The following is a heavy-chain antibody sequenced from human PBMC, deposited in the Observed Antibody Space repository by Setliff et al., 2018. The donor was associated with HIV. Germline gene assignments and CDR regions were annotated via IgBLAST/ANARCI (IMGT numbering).Heavy chain of an antibody. D-gene: IGHD2-15*01. CDR1: GYSISGGYY. J-gene: IGHJ5*02. Sequence: SETLSLTCAVSGYSISGGYYWGWIRQPPGKGLEWIGNIFHTGTTYYNPSLKSRVTISVDTSKNHFSLILSSVTAAETAVYYCARRYCSGGSCYADPWGQGILVTVSS. V-gene: IGHV4-38-2*01. CDR2: IFHTGTT. CDR3: ARRYCSGGSCYADP.